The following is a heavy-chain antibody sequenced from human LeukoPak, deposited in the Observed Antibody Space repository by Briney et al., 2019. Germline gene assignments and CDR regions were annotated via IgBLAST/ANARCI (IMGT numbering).Heavy chain of an antibody. CDR3: ARESRYGGNSGNYYYGMDV. Sequence: SVRVSCKASGYTFTSYDINWVRQATGQGLEWMGWMNPNSGNTGYAQKFQGRVTMTRNTSISTAYMELSSLRSEDTAVYYCARESRYGGNSGNYYYGMDVWGQGTTVTVSS. V-gene: IGHV1-8*01. D-gene: IGHD4-23*01. CDR2: MNPNSGNT. J-gene: IGHJ6*02. CDR1: GYTFTSYD.